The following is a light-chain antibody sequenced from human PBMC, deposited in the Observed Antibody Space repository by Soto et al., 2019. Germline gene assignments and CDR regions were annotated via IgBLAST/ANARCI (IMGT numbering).Light chain of an antibody. J-gene: IGLJ2*01. CDR3: AAWDDSLNGQV. V-gene: IGLV1-44*01. Sequence: QSVLTQPPSASGTPGQRVTISCSGSSSNIGSNTVNWYQQLPGTAPKLLMYSNNQRRSGVPDRFSGSKSGTSASLAISGLQSEDEADYYCAAWDDSLNGQVFGGGTKLTVL. CDR2: SNN. CDR1: SSNIGSNT.